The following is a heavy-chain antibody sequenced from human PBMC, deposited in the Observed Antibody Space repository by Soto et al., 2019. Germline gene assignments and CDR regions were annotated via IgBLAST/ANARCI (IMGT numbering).Heavy chain of an antibody. D-gene: IGHD3-22*01. CDR2: IIPIFGTP. Sequence: QVQLVQSVAEVKKPGSSVKVSCKASGDSFSSYAISWVRQAPGHGLEWMGRIIPIFGTPNYAQRVEGRVTLTADESTSTANMQLRSLRSDDTAVYYCETGGNYYETCALAYCRQGTQVTVSS. V-gene: IGHV1-69*01. CDR3: ETGGNYYETCALAY. CDR1: GDSFSSYA. J-gene: IGHJ4*02.